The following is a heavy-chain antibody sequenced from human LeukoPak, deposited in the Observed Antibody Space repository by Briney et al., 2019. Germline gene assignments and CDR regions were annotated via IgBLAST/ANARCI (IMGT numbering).Heavy chain of an antibody. CDR1: GFTFSSYS. V-gene: IGHV3-48*04. CDR2: INNNGDAI. CDR3: ARDEPTVTTGPPVGS. Sequence: GGSLRLSCAASGFTFSSYSMNWVRQAPGKGLEWISYINNNGDAIYYADSVKGRFTISRDNAKNSLCLQMNSLRAEDTAVYYCARDEPTVTTGPPVGSWGQGTLVTVSS. J-gene: IGHJ4*02. D-gene: IGHD4-17*01.